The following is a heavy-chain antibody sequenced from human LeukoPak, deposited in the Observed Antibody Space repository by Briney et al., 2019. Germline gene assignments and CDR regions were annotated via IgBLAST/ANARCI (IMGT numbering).Heavy chain of an antibody. CDR2: INHSGST. V-gene: IGHV4-34*01. J-gene: IGHJ4*02. CDR3: ARRGEVRGVRF. CDR1: GGSFSGYY. Sequence: SETLSLTCAVYGGSFSGYYWSWIRQPPGKGLEWIGEINHSGSTNYNPSLKSRVTISVDTSKNQFSLKLSSVTPADTAVYYCARRGEVRGVRFWGQGTLITVSS. D-gene: IGHD3-10*01.